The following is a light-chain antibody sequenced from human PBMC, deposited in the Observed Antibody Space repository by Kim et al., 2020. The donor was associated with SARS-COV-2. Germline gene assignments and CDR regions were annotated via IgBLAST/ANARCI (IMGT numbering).Light chain of an antibody. CDR1: SSNIGRNT. CDR2: VNF. Sequence: QAVVTQPPSASGAPGQRVTLSCSGSSSNIGRNTVNWYQQVPGTAPKLLIYVNFQRPSGVADRFSGSKSGTSASLAISGLQSEDEADYFCAAWDDNVNGPVFGGGTQLTVL. CDR3: AAWDDNVNGPV. V-gene: IGLV1-44*01. J-gene: IGLJ7*01.